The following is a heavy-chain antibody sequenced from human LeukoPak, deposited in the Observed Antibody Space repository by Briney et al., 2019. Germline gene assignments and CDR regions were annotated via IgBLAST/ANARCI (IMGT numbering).Heavy chain of an antibody. J-gene: IGHJ4*02. D-gene: IGHD6-6*01. Sequence: GGSLRLSCAASGFTFSSYTMNWVRQAPGKGLEWVSSISSSSSYIYYADSVRGRFTISRDNAKNSLYLQMNSLRAEDTAVYYCARKYSSSSSVDYWGQGTLVTVSS. CDR1: GFTFSSYT. V-gene: IGHV3-21*01. CDR2: ISSSSSYI. CDR3: ARKYSSSSSVDY.